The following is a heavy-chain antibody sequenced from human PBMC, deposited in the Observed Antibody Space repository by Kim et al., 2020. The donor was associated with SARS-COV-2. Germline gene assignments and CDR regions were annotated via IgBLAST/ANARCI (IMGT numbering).Heavy chain of an antibody. D-gene: IGHD3-16*02. V-gene: IGHV1-69*13. CDR3: ARDGITFGGVIVNDAFDI. CDR2: IIPIFGTA. Sequence: SVKVSCKASGGTFSSYAISWVRQAPGQGLEWMGGIIPIFGTANYAQKFQGRVTITADESTSTAYMELSSLRSEDTAVYYCARDGITFGGVIVNDAFDIWGQVTMVTVSS. CDR1: GGTFSSYA. J-gene: IGHJ3*02.